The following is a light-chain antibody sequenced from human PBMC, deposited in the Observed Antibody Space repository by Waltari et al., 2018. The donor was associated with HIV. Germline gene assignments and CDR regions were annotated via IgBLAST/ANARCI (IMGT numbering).Light chain of an antibody. V-gene: IGKV4-1*01. J-gene: IGKJ1*01. CDR2: WAS. Sequence: DIVMTQSPDSLPVSLGERATINCKPSQRVLYSSNNKNYLAWYQQKPGQPPKLLIYWASTRESGVPDRFSGSGSGTDFTLTISSLQAEDVAVYYCQQYYSTPWTFGQGTKVEIK. CDR3: QQYYSTPWT. CDR1: QRVLYSSNNKNY.